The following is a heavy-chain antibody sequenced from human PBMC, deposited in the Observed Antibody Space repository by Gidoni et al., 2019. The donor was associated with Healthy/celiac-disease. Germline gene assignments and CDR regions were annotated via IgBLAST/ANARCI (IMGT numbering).Heavy chain of an antibody. CDR3: TRDPGGYSYGSY. CDR1: GFTFGDYA. Sequence: EVQLVESGGGLVQPGRSLRLSCTASGFTFGDYAMSWFRQALGKGLEWVGFIRSKAYGGTTEYAASVKGRFTISRDDSKSIAYLQMNSLKTEDTAVYYCTRDPGGYSYGSYWGQGTLVTVSS. J-gene: IGHJ4*02. V-gene: IGHV3-49*03. D-gene: IGHD5-18*01. CDR2: IRSKAYGGTT.